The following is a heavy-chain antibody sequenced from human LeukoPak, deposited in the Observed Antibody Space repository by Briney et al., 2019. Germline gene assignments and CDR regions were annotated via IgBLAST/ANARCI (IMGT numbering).Heavy chain of an antibody. CDR2: INHSGST. D-gene: IGHD4-17*01. V-gene: IGHV4-34*01. CDR3: ARLMTMVTTPSYNWFDP. J-gene: IGHJ5*02. CDR1: GGSFSGYY. Sequence: KPSETLSLTCAVYGGSFSGYYWDWIRQPPGKGLEWIGEINHSGSTNYNPSLKSRVTISVDTSKNQFSLKLSSVTAADTAVYYCARLMTMVTTPSYNWFDPWGQGTLVTVSS.